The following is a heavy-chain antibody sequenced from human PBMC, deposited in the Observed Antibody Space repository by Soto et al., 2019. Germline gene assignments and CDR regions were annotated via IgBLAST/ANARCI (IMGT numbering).Heavy chain of an antibody. CDR2: ISWNSGSI. Sequence: GGSLRLSCAASGFTFDDYAMHWVLQAPGKGLEWVSGISWNSGSIGYADSVKGRFTISRDNAKNSLYLQMNSLRAEDTALYYCAKDHAYYYYYMDVWGKGTTVTVSS. J-gene: IGHJ6*03. CDR1: GFTFDDYA. V-gene: IGHV3-9*01. CDR3: AKDHAYYYYYMDV.